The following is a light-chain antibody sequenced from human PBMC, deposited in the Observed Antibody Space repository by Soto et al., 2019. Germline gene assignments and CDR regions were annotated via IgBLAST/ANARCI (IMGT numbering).Light chain of an antibody. V-gene: IGKV3-20*01. J-gene: IGKJ2*01. CDR1: QSIAWNT. Sequence: IVLTQSPGTLSLSPGERVSLSCRASQSIAWNTLAWFQQKPGQAPRLLIYQTSARAAGIPDRFSGSVSGTDFTLAISRLEPEDFAVVYCHHYGSTPYIFGQGTKLELK. CDR2: QTS. CDR3: HHYGSTPYI.